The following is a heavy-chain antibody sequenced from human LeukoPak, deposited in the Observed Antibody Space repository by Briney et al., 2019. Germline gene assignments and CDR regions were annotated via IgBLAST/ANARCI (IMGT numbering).Heavy chain of an antibody. CDR1: GYTFNNHV. V-gene: IGHV1-18*01. Sequence: GASVKVSCKASGYTFNNHVISWVRQAPGQGLEWMGWISGYNGQTDYAQKFQGRVTLTTDTSTSTAYMEVRSRTSDDTAMYYCARDVRASQFDSWGQGTLVTVSS. CDR3: ARDVRASQFDS. J-gene: IGHJ4*02. CDR2: ISGYNGQT.